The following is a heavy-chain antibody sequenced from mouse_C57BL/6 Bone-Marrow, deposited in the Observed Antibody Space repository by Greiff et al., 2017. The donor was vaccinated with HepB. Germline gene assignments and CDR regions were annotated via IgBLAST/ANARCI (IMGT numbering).Heavy chain of an antibody. J-gene: IGHJ3*01. V-gene: IGHV1-26*01. CDR2: INPNNGGT. Sequence: EVQLQQSGPELVKPGASVKISCKASGYTFTDYYMNWVKQSHGKSLEWIGDINPNNGGTSYNQKFKGKATLTVDKSSSTAYMELRSLTSEDSAVYYCASLQIWDGAYWGQGTLVTVSA. CDR3: ASLQIWDGAY. D-gene: IGHD4-1*01. CDR1: GYTFTDYY.